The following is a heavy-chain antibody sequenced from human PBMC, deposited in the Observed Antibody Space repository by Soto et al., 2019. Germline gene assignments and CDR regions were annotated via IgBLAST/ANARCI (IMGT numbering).Heavy chain of an antibody. CDR3: AKVLTDNDFWRGIDY. Sequence: GGSLRLSCAASGFTFSSSSMSWVRQTPGKGLEWVSTLGHTGSTFYEDSVKGRFTISRDNSKNPLYLKMDSLRVDDTAVFYCAKVLTDNDFWRGIDYWGQGIMVTVS. V-gene: IGHV3-23*01. J-gene: IGHJ4*02. CDR1: GFTFSSSS. D-gene: IGHD3-3*01. CDR2: LGHTGST.